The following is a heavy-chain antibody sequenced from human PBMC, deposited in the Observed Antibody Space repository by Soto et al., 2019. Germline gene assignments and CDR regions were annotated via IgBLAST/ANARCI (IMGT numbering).Heavy chain of an antibody. J-gene: IGHJ6*02. CDR3: ARTLFDHYGLKNYYYYGMDV. CDR2: ISSSSSYI. V-gene: IGHV3-21*01. D-gene: IGHD4-17*01. Sequence: GGSLRLSCAASGFTFSSYSMNWVRQAPGKGLEWVSSISSSSSYIYYADSVKGRFTISRDNAKNSLYLQMNSLRAEDTAVYYCARTLFDHYGLKNYYYYGMDVWGQGTTVTVYS. CDR1: GFTFSSYS.